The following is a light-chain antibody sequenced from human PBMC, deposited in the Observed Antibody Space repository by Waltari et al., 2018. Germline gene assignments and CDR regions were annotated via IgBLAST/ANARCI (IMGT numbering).Light chain of an antibody. CDR1: QSVSSN. CDR3: QQYNNWPPWT. Sequence: DIVMTQSPAPLSVSPGVRASVSCRASQSVSSNLAWYQQKPGQAPRLLIYGASTRATGIPARFSGSGSGTEFTLTISSLQSEDFAVYYCQQYNNWPPWTFGQGTKVEIK. V-gene: IGKV3-15*01. CDR2: GAS. J-gene: IGKJ1*01.